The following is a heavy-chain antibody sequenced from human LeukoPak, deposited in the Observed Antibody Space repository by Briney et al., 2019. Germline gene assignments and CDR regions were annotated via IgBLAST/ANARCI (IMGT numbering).Heavy chain of an antibody. V-gene: IGHV3-7*01. J-gene: IGHJ4*02. Sequence: GGSLRLSCAASGFSLSIYWMSWVRQAPEKGLEWVANIGKDGTGNHYVDSVKGRFTISRDNAKNSLYLEMNSLRADDTAVYYCARDLDFYATDYWGQGTLVTVSS. CDR2: IGKDGTGN. D-gene: IGHD2/OR15-2a*01. CDR1: GFSLSIYW. CDR3: ARDLDFYATDY.